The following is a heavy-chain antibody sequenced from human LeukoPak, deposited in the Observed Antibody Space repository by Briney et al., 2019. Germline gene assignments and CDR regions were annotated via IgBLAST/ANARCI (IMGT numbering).Heavy chain of an antibody. CDR1: GYTLTNYD. V-gene: IGHV1-8*03. Sequence: ASVRVSCKASGYTLTNYDINWVRQAPGQGLEWMGWLNADSGKTGYAQNFQGRVTFTRNTSIGTAYLELSSLRSEDTAVYYCARGRRVQYLYYLDYWGQGTLVTVSS. J-gene: IGHJ4*02. CDR2: LNADSGKT. CDR3: ARGRRVQYLYYLDY. D-gene: IGHD2-2*01.